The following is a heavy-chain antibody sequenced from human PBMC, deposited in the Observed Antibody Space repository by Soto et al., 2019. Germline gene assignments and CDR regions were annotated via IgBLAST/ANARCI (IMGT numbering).Heavy chain of an antibody. Sequence: SETLSLTCTVSGGSISSSSYYWAWIRQSPGKGLEWIGSIYYSGITYYNPSLQSRVTISIDTAKNQFSLKLTSVTAADTAMYYCAKDYSNSSKWFDPWGQGTLVTVSS. J-gene: IGHJ5*02. V-gene: IGHV4-39*01. D-gene: IGHD2-2*01. CDR1: GGSISSSSYY. CDR2: IYYSGIT. CDR3: AKDYSNSSKWFDP.